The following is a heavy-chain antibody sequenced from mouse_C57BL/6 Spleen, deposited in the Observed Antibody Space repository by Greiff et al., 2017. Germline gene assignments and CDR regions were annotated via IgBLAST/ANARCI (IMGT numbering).Heavy chain of an antibody. CDR1: GYTFTSYW. Sequence: EVQRVESGTVLARPGASVKMSCKTSGYTFTSYWMHWVKQRPGQGLEWIGAIYPGNSDTSYNQKFKGKAKLTAVTSASTAYMELSSLTNEDSAVYYCTRRDTTVVADFDYWGQGTTLTVSS. J-gene: IGHJ2*01. CDR3: TRRDTTVVADFDY. CDR2: IYPGNSDT. D-gene: IGHD1-1*01. V-gene: IGHV1-5*01.